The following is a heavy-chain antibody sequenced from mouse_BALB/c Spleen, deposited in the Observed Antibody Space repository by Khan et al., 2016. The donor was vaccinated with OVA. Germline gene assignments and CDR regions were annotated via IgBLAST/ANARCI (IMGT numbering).Heavy chain of an antibody. CDR1: GYTFTSYY. J-gene: IGHJ3*01. CDR2: INPSSGGT. V-gene: IGHV1S81*02. CDR3: TRSGYGSFAY. D-gene: IGHD2-2*01. Sequence: QVQLQQSGAELVKPGASVRLSCKASGYTFTSYYLYWVKQRPGQGLEWIGDINPSSGGTNFNEKFKSKATLTVDKSSSTAYIKLNSLTSEDSAVYYCTRSGYGSFAYWGQGTLVTVSA.